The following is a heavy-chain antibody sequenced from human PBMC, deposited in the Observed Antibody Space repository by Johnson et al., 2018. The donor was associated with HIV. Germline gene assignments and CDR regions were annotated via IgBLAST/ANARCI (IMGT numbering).Heavy chain of an antibody. Sequence: QVQLVESGGGLAKPAWSPRLSCAASGFTFSSYWMHWVRQAPGKGLEWVAFIRFDGSTKNYADSVKGRFPIARDNSKNMLYLQMTSLRAEDTALYYCAKGEVVIISGGVDIWGQGTMVTVSS. V-gene: IGHV3-30*02. J-gene: IGHJ3*02. CDR1: GFTFSSYW. D-gene: IGHD3-3*01. CDR2: IRFDGSTK. CDR3: AKGEVVIISGGVDI.